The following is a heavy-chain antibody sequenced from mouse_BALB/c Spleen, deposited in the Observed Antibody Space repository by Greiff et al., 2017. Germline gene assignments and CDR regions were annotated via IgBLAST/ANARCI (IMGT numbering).Heavy chain of an antibody. Sequence: VKLVESGPGLVQPSQSLSITCTVSGFSLTSYGVHWVRQSPGKGLEWLGVIWSGGSTDYNAAFISRLSISKDNSKSQVFFKMNSLQANDTAIYYCARRRAYYRYDGFAYWGQGTLVTVSA. CDR3: ARRRAYYRYDGFAY. CDR1: GFSLTSYG. V-gene: IGHV2-2*02. D-gene: IGHD2-14*01. J-gene: IGHJ3*01. CDR2: IWSGGST.